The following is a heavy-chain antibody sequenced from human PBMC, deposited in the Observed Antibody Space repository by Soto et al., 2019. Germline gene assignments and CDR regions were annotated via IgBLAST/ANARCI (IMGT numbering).Heavy chain of an antibody. J-gene: IGHJ4*02. CDR2: VYYTWST. CDR3: ARSVAVPGAHIDY. D-gene: IGHD6-19*01. CDR1: GGSIIGSY. Sequence: SETLSLTCSVSGGSIIGSYWIWIRHSPGKGLEWLGYVYYTWSTNYSPSLRSRVSISVDTSKNEFSLRLSSVTAADTAVYFCARSVAVPGAHIDYWGQGTQVTVSS. V-gene: IGHV4-59*01.